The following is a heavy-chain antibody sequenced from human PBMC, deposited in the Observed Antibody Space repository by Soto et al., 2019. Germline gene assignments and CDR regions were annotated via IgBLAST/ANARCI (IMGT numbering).Heavy chain of an antibody. D-gene: IGHD2-2*01. CDR2: IYHSGST. Sequence: QLQLQESGSGLVKPSQTLSLTCAVSGGSIGSGGYSWSWIRQPPGKGLEWIGYIYHSGSTYYNPSLKSRVTISVDRSKNQFSLKLSSVTAADTAVYYCARSPPAAPGRWFDPWGQGTLVTVSS. J-gene: IGHJ5*02. V-gene: IGHV4-30-2*01. CDR3: ARSPPAAPGRWFDP. CDR1: GGSIGSGGYS.